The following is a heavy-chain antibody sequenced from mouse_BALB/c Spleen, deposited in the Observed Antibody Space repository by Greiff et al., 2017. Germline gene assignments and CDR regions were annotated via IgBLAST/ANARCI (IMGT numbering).Heavy chain of an antibody. V-gene: IGHV5-4*02. Sequence: DVQLVESGGGLVKPGGSLKLSCAASGFTFSDYYMYWVRQTPEKRLEWVATISDGGSYTYYPDSVKGRFTISRDNAKNNLYLQMSSLKSEDTAMYYCARAYRYDDGFAYWGQGTLVTVSA. CDR3: ARAYRYDDGFAY. J-gene: IGHJ3*01. CDR2: ISDGGSYT. D-gene: IGHD2-14*01. CDR1: GFTFSDYY.